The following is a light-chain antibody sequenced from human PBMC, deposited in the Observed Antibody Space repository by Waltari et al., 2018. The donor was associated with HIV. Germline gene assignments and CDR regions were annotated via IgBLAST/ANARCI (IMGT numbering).Light chain of an antibody. V-gene: IGKV1-33*01. CDR3: QHYNNYPLT. Sequence: DIQMTQSPSSLSASVGYRVTITCQASQDISNYLNWSQQRPGKAPKLLIYDASLLETGVPARFRGSGSGTDFTFTISSLQPEDTATYYGQHYNNYPLTFGGGTKVEI. CDR1: QDISNY. J-gene: IGKJ4*01. CDR2: DAS.